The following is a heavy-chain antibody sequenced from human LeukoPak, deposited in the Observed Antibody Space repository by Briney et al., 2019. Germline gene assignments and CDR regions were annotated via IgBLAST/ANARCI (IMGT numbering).Heavy chain of an antibody. CDR2: INHSGST. CDR1: GGSISSNSYY. Sequence: PSETLSLACTVSGGSISSNSYYWGWIRQPPGKGLEWIGEINHSGSTNYNPSLKSRVTISVDTSKNQFSLKLSSVTAADTAVYYCAGVPPTGSYYLDYWGQGTLVTVSS. D-gene: IGHD1-26*01. V-gene: IGHV4-39*07. CDR3: AGVPPTGSYYLDY. J-gene: IGHJ4*02.